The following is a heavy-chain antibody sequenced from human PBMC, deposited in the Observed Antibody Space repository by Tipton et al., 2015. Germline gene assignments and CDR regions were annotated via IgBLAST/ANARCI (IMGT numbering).Heavy chain of an antibody. D-gene: IGHD5-24*01. J-gene: IGHJ6*02. V-gene: IGHV4-61*01. CDR2: ISYTDGA. Sequence: TLSLTCTVSGYSISRDYFWGWIRQPPGKGLEWIGYISYTDGAHYNPALKSRVTISVDTSKNQFSLTLNSVAAADTAVYYCARDLEHGMDVWGHGTTVTVSS. CDR1: GYSISRDYF. CDR3: ARDLEHGMDV.